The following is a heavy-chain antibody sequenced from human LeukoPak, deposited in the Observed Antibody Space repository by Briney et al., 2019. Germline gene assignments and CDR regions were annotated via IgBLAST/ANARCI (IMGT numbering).Heavy chain of an antibody. Sequence: SVKVSCKASGGTFSSYAISWVRQAPGQGLEWMGGIIPIFGTANYAQKFQGRVTITADESTSTAYMELSSLRSEDTAVYYCARGGYDSSGYFGYYFDYWGQGTLVTVSS. CDR2: IIPIFGTA. V-gene: IGHV1-69*13. CDR3: ARGGYDSSGYFGYYFDY. D-gene: IGHD3-22*01. J-gene: IGHJ4*02. CDR1: GGTFSSYA.